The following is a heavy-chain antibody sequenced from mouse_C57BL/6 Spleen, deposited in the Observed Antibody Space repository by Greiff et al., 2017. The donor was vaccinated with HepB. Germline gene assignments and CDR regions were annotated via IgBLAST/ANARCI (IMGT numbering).Heavy chain of an antibody. CDR2: ISDGGSYT. CDR3: ARDPSTVVATGYFDV. V-gene: IGHV5-4*01. D-gene: IGHD1-1*01. J-gene: IGHJ1*03. Sequence: EVKLVESGGGLVKPGGSLKLSCAASGFTFSSYAMSWVRQTPEKRLEWVATISDGGSYTYYPDNVKGRFTISRDNAKNNLYLQMSHLKSEDTAMYYCARDPSTVVATGYFDVWGTGTTVTVSS. CDR1: GFTFSSYA.